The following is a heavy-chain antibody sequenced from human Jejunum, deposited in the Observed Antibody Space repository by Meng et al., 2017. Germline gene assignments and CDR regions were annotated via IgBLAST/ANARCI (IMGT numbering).Heavy chain of an antibody. D-gene: IGHD3-22*01. V-gene: IGHV4-59*01. CDR2: VYYSGNT. CDR3: ARGGGYNFDY. J-gene: IGHJ4*02. CDR1: GDSMTYNY. Sequence: GSLRLSCTVSGDSMTYNYWSWVRQTPGKGLEWIGYVYYSGNTYYNPSLKSRVTISIDPSRNQFSLKLSSVTAADTAVYYCARGGGYNFDYWGQGTLVTVSS.